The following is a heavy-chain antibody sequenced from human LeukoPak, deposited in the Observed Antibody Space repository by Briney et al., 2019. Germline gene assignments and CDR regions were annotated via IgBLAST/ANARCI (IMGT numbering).Heavy chain of an antibody. J-gene: IGHJ4*02. D-gene: IGHD3-3*01. CDR1: GGSISSGGYY. CDR3: ARLNDEFGVLIPSFDS. CDR2: IYYSGST. Sequence: PSQTLSLTCTVSGGSISSGGYYWSWIRQHPGKGLEWIGYIYYSGSTYYNPSLKSRVTISIDTSKNQFSLKLSSVTAADTAVYYCARLNDEFGVLIPSFDSWGQGTLVTVSS. V-gene: IGHV4-31*03.